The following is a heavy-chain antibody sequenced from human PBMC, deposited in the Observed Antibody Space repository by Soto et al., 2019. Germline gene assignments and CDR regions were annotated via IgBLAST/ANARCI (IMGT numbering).Heavy chain of an antibody. Sequence: GWSLRLSCAASGFSFSIYAMNWVRQAPGKGLEWVSAISGSGGSTYYADSVKGRFTISRDNSKNTLYLPINTLRTKYTDVYYSGKWPLIKFNYWGQGPLAT. CDR3: GKWPLIKFNY. V-gene: IGHV3-23*01. D-gene: IGHD3-10*01. CDR2: ISGSGGST. J-gene: IGHJ4*02. CDR1: GFSFSIYA.